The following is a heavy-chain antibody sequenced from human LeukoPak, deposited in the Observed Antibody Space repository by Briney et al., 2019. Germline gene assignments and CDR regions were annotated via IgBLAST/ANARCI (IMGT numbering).Heavy chain of an antibody. V-gene: IGHV4-34*01. D-gene: IGHD3-10*01. Sequence: SETLSLNCAVYGGSINGYYWSWLRQPPGKGLEWIGDINHSGSTNYNPSLKSRVTISVDTSKSQFSLKLSSVTAADTAVYYCARGSGYLRGDYWGQGTLVTVSS. CDR1: GGSINGYY. J-gene: IGHJ4*02. CDR3: ARGSGYLRGDY. CDR2: INHSGST.